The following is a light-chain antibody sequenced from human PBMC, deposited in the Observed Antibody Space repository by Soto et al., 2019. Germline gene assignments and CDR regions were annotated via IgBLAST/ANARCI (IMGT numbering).Light chain of an antibody. CDR3: QQYNSYSGT. J-gene: IGKJ1*01. CDR1: QSISSW. Sequence: DIQMTQSPSTLSASVGDRVTITCRASQSISSWLAWYQQKPGKAPKLLIYDASGLESGVPSRFSGSGSGTEFTLTISSLQPDDFATYYCQQYNSYSGTFGQGTKVDIK. V-gene: IGKV1-5*01. CDR2: DAS.